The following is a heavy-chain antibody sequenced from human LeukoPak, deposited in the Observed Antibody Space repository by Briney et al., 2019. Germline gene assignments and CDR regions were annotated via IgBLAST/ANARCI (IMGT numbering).Heavy chain of an antibody. CDR3: ARGGGDLPVDTAMVISMENWFDP. CDR2: ISSSSSYI. J-gene: IGHJ5*02. V-gene: IGHV3-21*01. D-gene: IGHD5-18*01. CDR1: GFTFSGYS. Sequence: PGGSLRLSCAASGFTFSGYSMNWVRQAPGKGLEWVSSISSSSSYIYYGDSVKGRFTISRDNARNSLFLQMNSLRAEDTAVYYCARGGGDLPVDTAMVISMENWFDPWGQGTLATVSS.